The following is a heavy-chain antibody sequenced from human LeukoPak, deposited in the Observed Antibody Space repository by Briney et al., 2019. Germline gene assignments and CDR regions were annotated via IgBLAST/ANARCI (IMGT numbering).Heavy chain of an antibody. CDR3: ARIGLRGVIISRPLDY. CDR1: GYTFSDYY. V-gene: IGHV1-2*06. CDR2: INPNSGGT. Sequence: ASVKVSCKASGYTFSDYYIHWVRQAPGQGLEWMGRINPNSGGTGYAQKFQGRVTMTRNTSISTAYMELSSLRSEDTAVYYCARIGLRGVIISRPLDYWGQGTLVTVSS. J-gene: IGHJ4*02. D-gene: IGHD3-16*02.